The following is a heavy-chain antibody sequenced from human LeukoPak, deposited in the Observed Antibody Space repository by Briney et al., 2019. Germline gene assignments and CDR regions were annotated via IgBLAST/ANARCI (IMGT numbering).Heavy chain of an antibody. CDR3: ARRRDACSGNSCYPFDF. CDR2: IGYDGTNE. V-gene: IGHV3-30*02. J-gene: IGHJ4*02. D-gene: IGHD2-15*01. CDR1: GFTFSSYG. Sequence: GGSLRLSCAASGFTFSSYGMHWVRQAPGKGLEWVALIGYDGTNEYYADSVKGRFTISRDNSKNTLYLQMKSLRAEDTAVYYCARRRDACSGNSCYPFDFWGQGTLVTVSS.